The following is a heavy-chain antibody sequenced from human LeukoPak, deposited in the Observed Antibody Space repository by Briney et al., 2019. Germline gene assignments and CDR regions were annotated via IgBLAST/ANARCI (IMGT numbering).Heavy chain of an antibody. Sequence: GGSLRLSCAASGFTFSSYSMNWVRQAPGKGLEWVSSISSSSSYIYYADSVKGRFTISRDNAKNSLYLQMNSLRAEDTAVYYCARDDPAIVATRTGVDYWGQGTLVTVSS. CDR3: ARDDPAIVATRTGVDY. V-gene: IGHV3-21*01. J-gene: IGHJ4*02. CDR2: ISSSSSYI. CDR1: GFTFSSYS. D-gene: IGHD5-12*01.